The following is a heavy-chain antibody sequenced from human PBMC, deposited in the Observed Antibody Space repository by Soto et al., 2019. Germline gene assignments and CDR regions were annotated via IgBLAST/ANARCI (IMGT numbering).Heavy chain of an antibody. D-gene: IGHD6-19*01. CDR3: ARDVSGVAGSDAFDI. V-gene: IGHV4-38-2*02. CDR1: GYSISSGYY. Sequence: LSLTCAVSGYSISSGYYWGWIRQPPGKGLEWIGSIYHSGSTYYNPSLKSRVTISVDTSKNQFSLKLSSVTAADTAVYYCARDVSGVAGSDAFDIWGQGTMVTVSS. CDR2: IYHSGST. J-gene: IGHJ3*02.